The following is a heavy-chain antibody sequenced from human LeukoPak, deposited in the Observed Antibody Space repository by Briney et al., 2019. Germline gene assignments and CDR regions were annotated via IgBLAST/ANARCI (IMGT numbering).Heavy chain of an antibody. CDR1: GFTFSSYW. Sequence: GGSLRLSCAASGFTFSSYWMSWVRQALGKGLEWVANIKQDGSEKYYVDSVKGRFTISRDNAKNSLYLQMNSLRAEDTAVYYCAREGPQDDFWSGINYYYYYYMDVWGKGTTVTVSS. V-gene: IGHV3-7*01. CDR2: IKQDGSEK. J-gene: IGHJ6*03. CDR3: AREGPQDDFWSGINYYYYYYMDV. D-gene: IGHD3-3*01.